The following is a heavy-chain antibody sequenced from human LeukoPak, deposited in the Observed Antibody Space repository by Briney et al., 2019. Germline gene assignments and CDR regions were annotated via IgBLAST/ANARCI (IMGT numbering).Heavy chain of an antibody. CDR2: INHSGST. CDR3: ARTRPRGSSSPMIYYCYGMDV. V-gene: IGHV4-34*01. Sequence: SETLSLTCAVYGGSFSGYFWSWIRQPPGKGLEWIGQINHSGSTNYNPSLKSRVTISIDTSKNQFSLKVNSVTAADTAVYYCARTRPRGSSSPMIYYCYGMDVWGQGTTVTVSS. J-gene: IGHJ6*02. D-gene: IGHD6-13*01. CDR1: GGSFSGYF.